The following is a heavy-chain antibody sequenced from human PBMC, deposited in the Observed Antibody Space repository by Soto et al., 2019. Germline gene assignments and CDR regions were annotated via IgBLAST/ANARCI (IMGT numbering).Heavy chain of an antibody. V-gene: IGHV4-4*07. CDR3: ARGQRFSDWFDP. D-gene: IGHD3-3*01. Sequence: QVHLQQSGPGLVNPSETLSLTCTVSGGSMSSYYWTWIRQPAGKGLEWIGRVYSSGGTHYNPSLKSRVTISLDTSKNQFSLRLLSVTDADTAVYYCARGQRFSDWFDPWGQGTLGTVSS. J-gene: IGHJ5*02. CDR1: GGSMSSYY. CDR2: VYSSGGT.